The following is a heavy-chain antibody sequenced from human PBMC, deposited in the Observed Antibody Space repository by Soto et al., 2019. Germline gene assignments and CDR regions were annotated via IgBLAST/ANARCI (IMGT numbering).Heavy chain of an antibody. J-gene: IGHJ6*02. D-gene: IGHD3-10*01. V-gene: IGHV3-23*01. CDR2: ISGSGGST. CDR3: AKGVTMVRGVIITAGMDV. Sequence: PGGSLRLSCAASHFTFTNAWMHWVRQAPGKGLEWVSAISGSGGSTYYADSVKGRFTISRDNSKNTLYLQMNSLRAEDTAVYYCAKGVTMVRGVIITAGMDVWGQGTTVTSP. CDR1: HFTFTNAW.